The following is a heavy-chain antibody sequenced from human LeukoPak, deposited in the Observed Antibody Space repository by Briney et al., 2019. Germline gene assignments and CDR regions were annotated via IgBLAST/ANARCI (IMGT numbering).Heavy chain of an antibody. Sequence: ASVKVSCKASGYTFTSYDINWVRQATGQGLEWMGWMNPNSGNTGYAQKFQGRVTMTRNTSISTAYMELSSLRSEDTAVYYCARGPFSLRFPDYWGQGTLVTVSS. D-gene: IGHD3-3*01. V-gene: IGHV1-8*01. J-gene: IGHJ4*02. CDR3: ARGPFSLRFPDY. CDR1: GYTFTSYD. CDR2: MNPNSGNT.